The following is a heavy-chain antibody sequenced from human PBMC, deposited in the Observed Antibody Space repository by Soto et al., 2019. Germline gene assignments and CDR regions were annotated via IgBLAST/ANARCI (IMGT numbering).Heavy chain of an antibody. CDR1: GFSLTTSGVT. Sequence: QITLRESGPTLVKPTQTLTLTCTFSGFSLTTSGVTVGWIRQPPGKALEWLALISWDDDKRYSPSLESRLTITTDTSKNQVVLTVTNMDPVDTATYYCAHRRAYGSSWADWGQGTLFTVSS. D-gene: IGHD6-13*01. CDR3: AHRRAYGSSWAD. CDR2: ISWDDDK. J-gene: IGHJ4*02. V-gene: IGHV2-5*02.